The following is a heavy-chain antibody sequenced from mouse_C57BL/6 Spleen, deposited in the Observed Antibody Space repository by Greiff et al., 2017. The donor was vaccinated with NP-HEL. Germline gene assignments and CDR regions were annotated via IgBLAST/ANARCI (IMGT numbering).Heavy chain of an antibody. CDR3: ARGRNDGYYGAY. Sequence: VQLQQPGAELVMPGASVKLSCKASGYTFTSYWMHWVKQRPGQGLEWIGEIDPSDSYTNYNQKFKGKSTLTVDKSSSTAYMRLSSLTSEDSAVDYCARGRNDGYYGAYWGQGTLVTVSA. V-gene: IGHV1-69*01. CDR2: IDPSDSYT. J-gene: IGHJ3*01. D-gene: IGHD2-3*01. CDR1: GYTFTSYW.